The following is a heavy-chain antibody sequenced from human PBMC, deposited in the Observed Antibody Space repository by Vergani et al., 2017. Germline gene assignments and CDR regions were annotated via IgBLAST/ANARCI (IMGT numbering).Heavy chain of an antibody. Sequence: QVQLVQSGAEVKKPGASVKVSCKASGYTFSTYGISWVRQAPGQGLEWMGWISAYSGETRYARSLQGRVTMTTDASTNTAYMSLRSLRSDDTAIYYCSRGGFYTSRNDFKFYGVGVWGQGTTVTVTS. V-gene: IGHV1-18*01. CDR3: SRGGFYTSRNDFKFYGVGV. D-gene: IGHD3-3*01. J-gene: IGHJ6*02. CDR2: ISAYSGET. CDR1: GYTFSTYG.